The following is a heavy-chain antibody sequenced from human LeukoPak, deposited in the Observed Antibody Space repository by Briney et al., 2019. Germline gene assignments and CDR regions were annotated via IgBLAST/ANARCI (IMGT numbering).Heavy chain of an antibody. CDR1: GGSFSGYY. J-gene: IGHJ4*02. CDR2: INHSGST. D-gene: IGHD6-19*01. CDR3: ARGPIIAVAGSSGFDY. V-gene: IGHV4-34*01. Sequence: SETLSLTCAVYGGSFSGYYWNWIRQPPGKGLEWIGEINHSGSTNYNPSLKSRVTISVDTSKNQFSLKLSSVTAADTAVYYCARGPIIAVAGSSGFDYWGQGTLVTVSS.